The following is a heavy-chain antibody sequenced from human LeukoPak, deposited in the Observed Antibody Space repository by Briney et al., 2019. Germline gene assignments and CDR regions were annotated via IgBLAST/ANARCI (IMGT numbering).Heavy chain of an antibody. CDR2: IYYSGST. V-gene: IGHV4-59*12. J-gene: IGHJ5*02. CDR1: GGSINSYY. CDR3: ARDFVR. Sequence: SETLSLTCTVSGGSINSYYWSWIRQPPGKGLEWIGYIYYSGSTNYNPSLKSRVTISVDTSKNQFSLKLSSVTAADTAVYYCARDFVRWGQGTLVTVSS.